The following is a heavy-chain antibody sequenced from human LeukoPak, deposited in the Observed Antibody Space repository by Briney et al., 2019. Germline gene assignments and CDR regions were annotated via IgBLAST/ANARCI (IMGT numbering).Heavy chain of an antibody. Sequence: PGGSLRLSCAVSGGSFSSYAVGWVRQTPGKGLQLVSTITGSGDSTFYADSVNGRFTVSRDNSKNTLYLQMSSLRADDTALYYCAVGPHQQWLLADYWGQGTLVTVPS. D-gene: IGHD6-19*01. CDR3: AVGPHQQWLLADY. CDR1: GGSFSSYA. J-gene: IGHJ4*02. V-gene: IGHV3-23*01. CDR2: ITGSGDST.